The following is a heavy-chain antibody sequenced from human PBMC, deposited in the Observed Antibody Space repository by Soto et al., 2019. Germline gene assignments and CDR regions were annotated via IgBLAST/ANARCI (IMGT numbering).Heavy chain of an antibody. Sequence: PGESLKISCXGSGYGFTSYWISWVRQMPGKGLEWMGRIDPSDSYTNYSPSFQGHVTISADKSISTAYLQWSSLKASDTAMYYCARPTGGDSDYWGQGTLVTVSS. CDR2: IDPSDSYT. V-gene: IGHV5-10-1*01. J-gene: IGHJ4*02. CDR1: GYGFTSYW. D-gene: IGHD2-21*02. CDR3: ARPTGGDSDY.